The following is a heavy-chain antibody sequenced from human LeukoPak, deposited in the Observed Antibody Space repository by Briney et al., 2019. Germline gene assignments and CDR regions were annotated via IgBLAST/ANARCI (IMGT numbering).Heavy chain of an antibody. Sequence: GASVKVSCKASGYTFTGYYMHWVRQAPGQGLEWMGWINPNSGGTNYAQKFQGRVTMTRDTSISTAYMELSRLRSDDTAVYYCARDCVMITFGGVIANWFDPWGQGTLVTVSS. D-gene: IGHD3-16*02. CDR2: INPNSGGT. V-gene: IGHV1-2*02. CDR3: ARDCVMITFGGVIANWFDP. CDR1: GYTFTGYY. J-gene: IGHJ5*02.